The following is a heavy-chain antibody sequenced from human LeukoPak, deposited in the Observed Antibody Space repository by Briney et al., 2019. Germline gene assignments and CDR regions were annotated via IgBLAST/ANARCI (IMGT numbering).Heavy chain of an antibody. D-gene: IGHD2-15*01. CDR2: INHSGST. CDR1: GGSFSGFY. V-gene: IGHV4-34*01. CDR3: AREFHSIEGWWDHYYYYYMDV. Sequence: PSETLSLTCAVYGGSFSGFYWSWIRQPPGKGLEWIGEINHSGSTNYNPSLKSRVTMSVDTSKNQFSLKLSSVTVADTAVYYCAREFHSIEGWWDHYYYYYMDVWGKGTTVTVSS. J-gene: IGHJ6*03.